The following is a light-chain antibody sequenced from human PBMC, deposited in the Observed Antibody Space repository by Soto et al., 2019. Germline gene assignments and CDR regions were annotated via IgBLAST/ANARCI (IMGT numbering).Light chain of an antibody. CDR3: QQRSNWPSLT. CDR1: QSVGSY. CDR2: DAS. V-gene: IGKV3-11*01. Sequence: EIVLIQSPATLSLSPGERATLSCRASQSVGSYLAWYQHKPGQAPRLLISDASNRATGIPARFSGSGSETDFTLTISSLEPEDSAVYYCQQRSNWPSLTFGGGPKVDIK. J-gene: IGKJ4*01.